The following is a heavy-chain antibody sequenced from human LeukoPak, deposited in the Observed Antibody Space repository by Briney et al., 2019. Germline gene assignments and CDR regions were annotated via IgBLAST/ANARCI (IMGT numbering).Heavy chain of an antibody. V-gene: IGHV3-21*01. CDR1: GFTFSSYS. D-gene: IGHD6-13*01. J-gene: IGHJ6*03. CDR2: ISSSSSYI. Sequence: GGSLRLSCAASGFTFSSYSMNWVRQAPGKGLEWVSPISSSSSYIYYADSVKGRFTISRDNAKNSLYLQMNILRAEDTAVYYCARAAIAAARIYYYMDVWGKGTTVTVSS. CDR3: ARAAIAAARIYYYMDV.